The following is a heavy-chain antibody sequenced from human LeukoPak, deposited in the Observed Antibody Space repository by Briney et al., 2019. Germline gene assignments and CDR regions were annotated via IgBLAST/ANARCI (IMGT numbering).Heavy chain of an antibody. CDR1: GFTFSSYG. CDR2: IRYDGSNK. J-gene: IGHJ4*02. CDR3: AKDELRMVRGVDYFDY. D-gene: IGHD3-10*01. Sequence: PGGSLRLSCAASGFTFSSYGMHWVRQAPGKGLEWVAFIRYDGSNKYYADSVKGRFTISRDNSKNTLYLQMNSLRAEDTAVYYCAKDELRMVRGVDYFDYWGQGTLVTVSS. V-gene: IGHV3-30*02.